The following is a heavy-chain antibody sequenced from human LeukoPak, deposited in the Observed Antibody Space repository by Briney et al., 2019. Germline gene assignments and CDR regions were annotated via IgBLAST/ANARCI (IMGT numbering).Heavy chain of an antibody. CDR2: ICGSGGTT. D-gene: IGHD6-13*01. CDR3: ARRGIAAAGRRGYYYYYMDV. V-gene: IGHV3-23*01. J-gene: IGHJ6*03. Sequence: GGSLRLSCAASGFTFSSYAMSWVRQAPGKGLEWVSVICGSGGTTYYADSVKGRFTISRDNAKNSLYLQMNSLRAEDTAVYYCARRGIAAAGRRGYYYYYMDVWGKGTTVTVSS. CDR1: GFTFSSYA.